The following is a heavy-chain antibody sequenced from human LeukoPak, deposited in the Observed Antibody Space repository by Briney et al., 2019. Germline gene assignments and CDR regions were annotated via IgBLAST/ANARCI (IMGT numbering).Heavy chain of an antibody. V-gene: IGHV4-59*01. Sequence: SETLSLTCTVSGGSISSYYGSWLRQPPGKGLEWIGYIYYSGSTNYNPSLKSRVTISVDTSKNQFSLKLSSVTAADTAVYYCARSPVDYSVGRFDYWGQGTLVTVSS. CDR3: ARSPVDYSVGRFDY. J-gene: IGHJ4*02. CDR1: GGSISSYY. D-gene: IGHD5/OR15-5a*01. CDR2: IYYSGST.